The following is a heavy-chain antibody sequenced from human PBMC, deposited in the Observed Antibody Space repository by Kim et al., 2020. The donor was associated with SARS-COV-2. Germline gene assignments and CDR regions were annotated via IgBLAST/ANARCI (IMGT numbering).Heavy chain of an antibody. CDR2: IYYSGST. V-gene: IGHV4-39*01. Sequence: SETLSLTCTVSGGSISSSSYYWGWIRQPPGKGLEWIGSIYYSGSTYYNPSLKSRVTISVDTSKNQFSLKLSSVTAADTAVYYCARHRPGTPIDYWGQGTLVTVSS. D-gene: IGHD6-13*01. CDR1: GGSISSSSYY. CDR3: ARHRPGTPIDY. J-gene: IGHJ4*02.